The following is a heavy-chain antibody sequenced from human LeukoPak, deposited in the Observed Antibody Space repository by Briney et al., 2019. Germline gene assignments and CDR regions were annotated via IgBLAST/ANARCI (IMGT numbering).Heavy chain of an antibody. J-gene: IGHJ4*02. CDR1: GFTISSNY. CDR2: IYSGGST. D-gene: IGHD4-11*01. Sequence: WGSLTLSCAASGFTISSNYMSWVRQAQGKGLEWVSVIYSGGSTYYADSVKSRFTISGDNSKNTLYLQMSSLRAEDTAVYYCATEEKVTHFDYWGQGTLVTVSS. CDR3: ATEEKVTHFDY. V-gene: IGHV3-66*01.